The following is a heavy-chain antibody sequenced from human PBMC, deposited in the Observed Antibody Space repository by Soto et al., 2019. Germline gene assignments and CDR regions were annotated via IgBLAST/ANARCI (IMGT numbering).Heavy chain of an antibody. CDR1: GYSFTSYW. V-gene: IGHV5-51*01. J-gene: IGHJ4*02. CDR2: IYPGGSDT. CDR3: GTSDLYGFGSD. Sequence: GESLQISCKGSGYSFTSYWNGLVRQLPGKGLEWMGIIYPGGSDTRYRPPFQGQVTTSTDKTISTAFLQWSGLKASDAVFYYCGTSDLYGFGSDWGQGTLVTVSS. D-gene: IGHD2-2*02.